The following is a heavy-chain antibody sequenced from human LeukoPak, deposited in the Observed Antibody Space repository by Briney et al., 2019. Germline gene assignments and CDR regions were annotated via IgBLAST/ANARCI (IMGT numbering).Heavy chain of an antibody. CDR1: GFTFSSYW. Sequence: GGSLRLSCAVSGFTFSSYWMSWVRQAPGKGLEWVANIKQDGSEKYYVDSVKGQFTISRDNAKNSLYLQMNSLRAEDTAVYYCARVKWQVSLGDYYYMDVWGKGTTVTISS. CDR2: IKQDGSEK. CDR3: ARVKWQVSLGDYYYMDV. V-gene: IGHV3-7*01. D-gene: IGHD6-19*01. J-gene: IGHJ6*03.